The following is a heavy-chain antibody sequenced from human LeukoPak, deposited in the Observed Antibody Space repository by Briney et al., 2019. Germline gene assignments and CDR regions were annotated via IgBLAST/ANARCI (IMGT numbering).Heavy chain of an antibody. J-gene: IGHJ4*02. V-gene: IGHV4-34*01. CDR1: VGSFSGYY. D-gene: IGHD6-13*01. CDR2: INHSGST. Sequence: SETLSLTCAFYVGSFSGYYWSWIRQPPGKGLEWIGEINHSGSTNYNPSLKSRVTISVDTSKNQFSLKLSSVTAADTAVYYCARSKAAGTADYWGQGTLVTVSS. CDR3: ARSKAAGTADY.